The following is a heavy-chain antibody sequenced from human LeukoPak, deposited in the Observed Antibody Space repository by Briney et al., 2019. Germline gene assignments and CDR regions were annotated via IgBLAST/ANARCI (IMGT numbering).Heavy chain of an antibody. V-gene: IGHV4-61*02. J-gene: IGHJ5*02. CDR1: GGSISSGSYY. D-gene: IGHD3-3*01. Sequence: PSQTLSLTCTVSGGSISSGSYYWSWIRQPAGKGLEWIGRIYTSGSTNYNPSFKSRVTISVDTSKNQFSLKLSSVTAADTAVYYCATTYYDFWSGSSGWFDPWGQGTLVTVSS. CDR2: IYTSGST. CDR3: ATTYYDFWSGSSGWFDP.